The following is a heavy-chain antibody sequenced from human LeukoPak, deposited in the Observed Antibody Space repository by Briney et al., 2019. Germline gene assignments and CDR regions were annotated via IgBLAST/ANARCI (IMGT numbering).Heavy chain of an antibody. D-gene: IGHD6-19*01. CDR2: MSGSGDIT. V-gene: IGHV3-23*01. J-gene: IGHJ4*02. CDR3: ATKKQWLGYFDY. Sequence: GGSLRLSCAASEFTFSSYAMSWVRQAPGKGLECVSTMSGSGDITRYADSVKGRFITSRDNSKNTLYLQMNSLRAEDTAVYYCATKKQWLGYFDYWGQRTLVTVSS. CDR1: EFTFSSYA.